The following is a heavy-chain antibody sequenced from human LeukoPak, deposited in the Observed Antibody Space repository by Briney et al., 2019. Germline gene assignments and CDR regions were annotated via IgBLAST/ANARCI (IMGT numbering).Heavy chain of an antibody. D-gene: IGHD1-14*01. CDR2: ISSSSSYI. CDR1: GVNFSSYS. V-gene: IGHV3-21*01. Sequence: GGSLRLSCAASGVNFSSYSMTWVRQAPGKELEWVSAISSSSSYIYYADSVKGRFTISRDNAKNSLYLQMNSLRAEDTAVYYCARVAPGPWGQGTLVTVSS. J-gene: IGHJ5*02. CDR3: ARVAPGP.